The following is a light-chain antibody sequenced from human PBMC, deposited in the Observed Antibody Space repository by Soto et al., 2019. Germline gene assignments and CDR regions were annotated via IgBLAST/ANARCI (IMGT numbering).Light chain of an antibody. V-gene: IGKV3-20*01. CDR3: QQYGSSPRT. CDR2: GAS. J-gene: IGKJ5*01. Sequence: DIVLTQSQGTLSLSPLESASLXSRASQSVSSSYLAWYQQKPGQAPRLLIYGASSRATGIPDRFSGSGSGTDFTLTISRLEPEDFAVYYCQQYGSSPRTFGQGTRLEIK. CDR1: QSVSSSY.